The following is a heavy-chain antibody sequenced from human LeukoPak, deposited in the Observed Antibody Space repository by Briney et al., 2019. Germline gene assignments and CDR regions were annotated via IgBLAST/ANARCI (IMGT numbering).Heavy chain of an antibody. V-gene: IGHV5-51*01. CDR2: IYPGDSDT. CDR3: ATYSGYEDYYYYYMDV. CDR1: GYRFTSYW. Sequence: GESLKISCKGSGYRFTSYWIGWVRQMPGKGLEWMGIIYPGDSDTRYSPSFQGQVTISADKSISTAYLQWSSLKASDTAMYYCATYSGYEDYYYYYMDVWGKGTTVTVSS. D-gene: IGHD5-12*01. J-gene: IGHJ6*03.